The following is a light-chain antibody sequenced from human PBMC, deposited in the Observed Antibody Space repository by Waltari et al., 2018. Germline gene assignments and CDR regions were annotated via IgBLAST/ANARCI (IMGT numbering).Light chain of an antibody. CDR1: NSDVGGFNY. J-gene: IGLJ2*01. CDR3: CSYANSRTVI. CDR2: GAP. Sequence: QSALTQPASVSGSPGQSITISCTGTNSDVGGFNYVSWYQQHPGKAPKLLVYGAPLRPPGASYRFSGSKSGNTASLTISGLQAEDEADYYCCSYANSRTVIFGGGTKLTVL. V-gene: IGLV2-14*01.